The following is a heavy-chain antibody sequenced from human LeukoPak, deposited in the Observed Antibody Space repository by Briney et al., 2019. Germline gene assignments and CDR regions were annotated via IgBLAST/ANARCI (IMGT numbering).Heavy chain of an antibody. J-gene: IGHJ4*02. CDR1: GDSISSGNW. D-gene: IGHD3-16*01. V-gene: IGHV4-4*02. CDR2: ISLSGTT. Sequence: SETLSLTCAVSGDSISSGNWWTWVRQPPGRGLEWIGEISLSGTTNYNPSLKSRVTISVDESKNQFSLKLSSVTAADTAVYYCARAVWYQFDYWGQGALVTVSS. CDR3: ARAVWYQFDY.